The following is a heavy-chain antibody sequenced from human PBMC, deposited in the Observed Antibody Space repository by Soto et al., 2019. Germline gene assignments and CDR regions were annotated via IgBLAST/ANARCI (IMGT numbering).Heavy chain of an antibody. J-gene: IGHJ4*02. CDR1: CGSFSFHY. V-gene: IGHV4-34*01. CDR2: INHSGST. Sequence: SETLSLPWTVYCGSFSFHYWSWIRQPPGKGLEWIGEINHSGSTNYNPSLKSRVTISVDTSKNQFSLKLSSVTAADTAVYYCASPPEDYWGQGTLVTSP. CDR3: ASPPEDY.